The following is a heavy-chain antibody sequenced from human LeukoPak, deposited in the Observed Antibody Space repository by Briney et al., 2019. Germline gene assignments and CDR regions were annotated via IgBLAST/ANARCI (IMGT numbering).Heavy chain of an antibody. V-gene: IGHV1-2*06. Sequence: GASVKVSCKASGYTFTSYGISWVRQAPGQGLEWMGRINPNSGGTNYAQKFQGRVTMTRDTSISTAYMELSRLRSDDTAVYYCARDPPPSLAAADDYWGQGTLVTVSS. CDR2: INPNSGGT. CDR1: GYTFTSYG. J-gene: IGHJ4*02. D-gene: IGHD6-13*01. CDR3: ARDPPPSLAAADDY.